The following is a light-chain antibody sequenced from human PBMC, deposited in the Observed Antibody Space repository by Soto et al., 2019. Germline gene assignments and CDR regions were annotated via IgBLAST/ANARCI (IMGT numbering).Light chain of an antibody. CDR2: EVT. CDR1: SSDIGADDF. CDR3: RPYRKTTFPHVV. Sequence: QSVLTQPASVSGSPGQSITISCTGTSSDIGADDFVSWYQHHPDKTPKLIIFEVTYRPTGISHRFSASKSGNTASLTISGLEAEDEAFYYCRPYRKTTFPHVVFGGGTKLPVL. V-gene: IGLV2-14*01. J-gene: IGLJ2*01.